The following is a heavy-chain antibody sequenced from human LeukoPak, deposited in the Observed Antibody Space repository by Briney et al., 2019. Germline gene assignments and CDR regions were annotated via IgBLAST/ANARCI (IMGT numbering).Heavy chain of an antibody. CDR2: IYPRDSDS. J-gene: IGHJ3*01. V-gene: IGHV5-51*01. CDR1: GYSFTSYW. Sequence: GESLKICCKGSGYSFTSYWIAWVRQIPGKGLEWMGIIYPRDSDSRYSPSFQGQVTISVDKSTSTAYLQWSSLKASDTAVYYCARRGYCSGGNCFSSAFDVWGQGTMVTVSS. CDR3: ARRGYCSGGNCFSSAFDV. D-gene: IGHD2-15*01.